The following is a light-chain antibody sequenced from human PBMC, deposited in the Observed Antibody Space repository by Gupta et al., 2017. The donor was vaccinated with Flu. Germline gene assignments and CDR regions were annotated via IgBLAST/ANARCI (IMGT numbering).Light chain of an antibody. CDR1: QRSNSSC. J-gene: IGKJ5*01. CDR2: GAS. CDR3: KQDGNQPRNT. V-gene: IGKV3-20*01. Sequence: TMSGAPADGATSSSKASQRSNSSCLAWYQQKPGLLPQLLIYGASSRATGIPHRCSGSEAGTEDTRTMSRREPEDAAVYYCKQDGNQPRNTFGYGTRLEIK.